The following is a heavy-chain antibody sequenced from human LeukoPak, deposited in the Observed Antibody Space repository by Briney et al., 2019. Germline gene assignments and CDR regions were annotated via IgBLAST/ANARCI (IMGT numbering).Heavy chain of an antibody. Sequence: PGGCLRLSCAASGFTFSTFSMNWVRQTPGKGLEWVSAISGSGSDIYYADSVKGRFTISRDNPKRSLYLQMNSLRAEDTAVYYCARRTFPNDAFDVWGQGTVVTVSS. V-gene: IGHV3-21*01. D-gene: IGHD1-7*01. CDR2: ISGSGSDI. J-gene: IGHJ3*01. CDR3: ARRTFPNDAFDV. CDR1: GFTFSTFS.